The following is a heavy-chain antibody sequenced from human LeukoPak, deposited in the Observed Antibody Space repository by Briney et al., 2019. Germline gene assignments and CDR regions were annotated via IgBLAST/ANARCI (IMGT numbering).Heavy chain of an antibody. CDR1: GFAFDDYG. CDR3: ARGFDGGSYYFDY. V-gene: IGHV3-20*04. J-gene: IGHJ4*02. D-gene: IGHD1-26*01. CDR2: INWNGGST. Sequence: GGSLRLSCAASGFAFDDYGMSWVCQAPGKGLEWVSGINWNGGSTGYADSVKGRFTIYRDNAKNSLYLQMNSLRAEDTALYYCARGFDGGSYYFDYWGQGTLVTVSS.